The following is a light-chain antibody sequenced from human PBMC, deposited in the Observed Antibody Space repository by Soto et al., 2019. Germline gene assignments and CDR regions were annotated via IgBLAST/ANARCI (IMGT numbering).Light chain of an antibody. CDR2: EVS. J-gene: IGLJ2*01. CDR3: SSFAGNNNLV. Sequence: QSVLTQPPSASGSXGXXXXISCTGTSSDVGGYNYVSWYQQHPGKAPKLMISEVSKRPSGVPDRFSGSKSGNTASLTVSGLQAEDEADYYCSSFAGNNNLVFGGGTKLTVL. CDR1: SSDVGGYNY. V-gene: IGLV2-8*01.